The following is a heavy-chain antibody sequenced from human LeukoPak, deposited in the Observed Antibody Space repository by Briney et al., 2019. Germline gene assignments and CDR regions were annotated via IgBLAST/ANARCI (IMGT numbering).Heavy chain of an antibody. CDR2: IDHSGST. D-gene: IGHD1-14*01. V-gene: IGHV4-34*01. J-gene: IGHJ2*01. CDR3: ARGGNGWYFDL. CDR1: GAFLRGSY. Sequence: PSETLSLTCAVQGAFLRGSYWSWIRQPPGKGLQWIGQIDHSGSTHSIPSLKSRVTISLDTSQSKGPLKVNSVTTADTAVYFCARGGNGWYFDLWGRGTLVTVSS.